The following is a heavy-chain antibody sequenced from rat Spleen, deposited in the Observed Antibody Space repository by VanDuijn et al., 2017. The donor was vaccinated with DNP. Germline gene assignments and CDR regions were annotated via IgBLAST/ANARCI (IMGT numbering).Heavy chain of an antibody. J-gene: IGHJ2*01. CDR1: GFTFSNYY. CDR3: ARWNSGHFDY. Sequence: EVQLVESGGGLVRPGRSLKLSCAASGFTFSNYYMAWVRQAPTKGLEWVAYIRYDGGSTYYGDSVKGRFTISRDNAKSTLYLQMNSLRSEDMATYYCARWNSGHFDYWGQGVMVTVSS. CDR2: IRYDGGST. D-gene: IGHD4-3*01. V-gene: IGHV5-22*01.